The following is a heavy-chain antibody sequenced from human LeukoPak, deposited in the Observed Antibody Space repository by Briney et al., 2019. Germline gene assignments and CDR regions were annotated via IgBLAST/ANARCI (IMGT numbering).Heavy chain of an antibody. D-gene: IGHD4-17*01. Sequence: GGSLTLSCTASGVTFSSYWMHWVRQAPGKGLVWVSRIYPDGSRTDYADSVKGLLTTSRDNPRSTLFLQMNSLTAEETPMYFCARDVRGDYPKFDLWGEGTLFTVSS. CDR3: ARDVRGDYPKFDL. J-gene: IGHJ4*02. V-gene: IGHV3-74*01. CDR1: GVTFSSYW. CDR2: IYPDGSRT.